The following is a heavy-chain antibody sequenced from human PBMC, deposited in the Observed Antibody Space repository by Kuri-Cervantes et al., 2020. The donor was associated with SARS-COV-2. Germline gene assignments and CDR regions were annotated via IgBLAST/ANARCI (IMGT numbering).Heavy chain of an antibody. CDR2: IYYSGST. CDR3: ARDLTGGDDAFDI. J-gene: IGHJ3*02. CDR1: GGSISSYY. Sequence: SETLSLTCTVSGGSISSYYWSWIRQPPGKGLVWIGYIYYSGSTNYNPSLKSRVTISVDTSKNQFSLKLSSMTAADTAVYYCARDLTGGDDAFDIWGQGTMVTVSS. V-gene: IGHV4-59*12. D-gene: IGHD7-27*01.